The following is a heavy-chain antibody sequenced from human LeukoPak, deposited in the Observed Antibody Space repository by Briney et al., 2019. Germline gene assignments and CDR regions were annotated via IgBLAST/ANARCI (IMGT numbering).Heavy chain of an antibody. J-gene: IGHJ4*02. CDR3: ARLGLTGYKSGSSAPSDS. V-gene: IGHV4-39*01. Sequence: SETLSLTCTVSGGSIISDTYYWGWLRQPPGKGLEWIGSTNYFGSAYYSPSLKSRVTISVDTSKNQFFLKLSAVIAADTAVYYCARLGLTGYKSGSSAPSDSWGQGTLVTVSS. CDR1: GGSIISDTYY. CDR2: TNYFGSA. D-gene: IGHD3-9*01.